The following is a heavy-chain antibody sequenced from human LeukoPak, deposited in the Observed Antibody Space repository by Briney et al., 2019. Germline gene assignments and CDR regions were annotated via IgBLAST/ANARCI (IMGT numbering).Heavy chain of an antibody. Sequence: GGSLRLSCAASGFTFSIYGMHSGRQAPGKGLEWVAVIRYDGSNKYYADSVKGRFTISRDNSKNTLYLQMNSLRAEDTAVYYCAKEALPTMTTVTTDFDYWGQGTLVTVSS. J-gene: IGHJ4*02. CDR3: AKEALPTMTTVTTDFDY. CDR1: GFTFSIYG. D-gene: IGHD4-17*01. V-gene: IGHV3-30*02. CDR2: IRYDGSNK.